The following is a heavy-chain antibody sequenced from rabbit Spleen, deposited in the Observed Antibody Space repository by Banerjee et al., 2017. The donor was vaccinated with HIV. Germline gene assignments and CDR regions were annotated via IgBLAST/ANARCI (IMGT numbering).Heavy chain of an antibody. CDR1: GFSLSNIYY. CDR2: IYIGDGNT. J-gene: IGHJ4*01. D-gene: IGHD2-1*01. V-gene: IGHV1S40*01. CDR3: ARCSCTMTMMITGFFFNL. Sequence: QSLEESGGDLVKPGASLTLTCTASGFSLSNIYYMCWVRQAPGKGLEWIACIYIGDGNTYYASWAKRRFTISKTSSTRVTLQMISLTAGDVDSYFCARCSCTMTMMITGFFFNLGGP.